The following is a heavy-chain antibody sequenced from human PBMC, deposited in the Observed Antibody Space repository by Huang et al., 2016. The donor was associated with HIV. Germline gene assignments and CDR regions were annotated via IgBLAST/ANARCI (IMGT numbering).Heavy chain of an antibody. J-gene: IGHJ4*02. D-gene: IGHD5-18*01. Sequence: VQLIQSGAEVKKTGSSVRVSCRASEGTFSSYSIGWMRQAPGQGLAGMGGISPIVGTTTDAQKFQGGGSSAAYESTSTAYMDLNSLRSEDTAVYYCARAALVNNQYFDYWGQGTLVTVSS. V-gene: IGHV1-69*12. CDR2: ISPIVGTT. CDR1: EGTFSSYS. CDR3: ARAALVNNQYFDY.